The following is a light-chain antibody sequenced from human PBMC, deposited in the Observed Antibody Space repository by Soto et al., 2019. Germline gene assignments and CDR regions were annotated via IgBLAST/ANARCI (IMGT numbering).Light chain of an antibody. CDR1: SSDVGSYNL. CDR2: EGS. V-gene: IGLV2-23*01. J-gene: IGLJ1*01. CDR3: CSYAGSSTYV. Sequence: QSALTQPASVSVSPGQSITISCTGTSSDVGSYNLVSWYQQYPGKAPKLMLYEGSKRPLGVSNRFSGSTSGNTASLTISGLQAEDEAEYYCCSYAGSSTYVFGTGTKLTVL.